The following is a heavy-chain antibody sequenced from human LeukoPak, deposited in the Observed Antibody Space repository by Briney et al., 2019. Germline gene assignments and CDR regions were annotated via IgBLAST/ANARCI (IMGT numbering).Heavy chain of an antibody. CDR2: IIPIFGTA. CDR1: GGTFSSYA. D-gene: IGHD1-26*01. CDR3: ARGSYGSGSPKTPYYFDY. V-gene: IGHV1-69*13. J-gene: IGHJ4*02. Sequence: GASVTVSCTASGGTFSSYAISWVRQAPGQGLEWMGGIIPIFGTANYAQKFQGRVTITADESTSTAYMELSSLRSEDTAVYYCARGSYGSGSPKTPYYFDYWGQGTLVTVSS.